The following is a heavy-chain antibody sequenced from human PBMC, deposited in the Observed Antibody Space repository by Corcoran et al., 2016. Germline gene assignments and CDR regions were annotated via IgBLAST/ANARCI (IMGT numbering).Heavy chain of an antibody. V-gene: IGHV4-39*01. CDR2: IYYSGST. J-gene: IGHJ6*02. CDR3: ATVRFLEPGDYYYYGMDV. D-gene: IGHD3-3*01. CDR1: GGSISSSSYY. Sequence: QLQLQESGPGLVKPSETLSLTCTVSGGSISSSSYYWGWIRQPPGKGLEWIGSIYYSGSTYYNPSLKSRVTISVDTSNNQFSLKLSSVPAADTAVYDCATVRFLEPGDYYYYGMDVWGQGTTVTVSS.